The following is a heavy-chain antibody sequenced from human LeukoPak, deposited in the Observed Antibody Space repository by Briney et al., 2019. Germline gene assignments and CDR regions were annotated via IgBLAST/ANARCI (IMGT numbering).Heavy chain of an antibody. CDR2: IYYSGST. Sequence: SETLPLTCTVSGGSISSSSYYWGWIRQPPGKGLEWIGSIYYSGSTYYNPSLKSRVTISVDTSKNQFSLKLSSVTAADTAVYYCASTKPNLRNYGSGSLFDYWGQGTLVTVSS. J-gene: IGHJ4*02. CDR3: ASTKPNLRNYGSGSLFDY. D-gene: IGHD3-10*01. V-gene: IGHV4-39*07. CDR1: GGSISSSSYY.